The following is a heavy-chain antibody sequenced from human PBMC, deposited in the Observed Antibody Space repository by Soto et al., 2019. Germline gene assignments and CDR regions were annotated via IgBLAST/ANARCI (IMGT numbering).Heavy chain of an antibody. J-gene: IGHJ4*02. CDR2: ISYDGSNK. D-gene: IGHD1-26*01. CDR3: ATPRRVGATTPLGEY. Sequence: QVQLVESGGGVVQPGRSLRLSCAASGFTFSSYAMHWVRQAPGKGLEWVAVISYDGSNKYYADSVKGRFTISRDNSKNTLYLQMNSLRAEDTAVYYCATPRRVGATTPLGEYWGQGTLFTVCS. V-gene: IGHV3-30-3*01. CDR1: GFTFSSYA.